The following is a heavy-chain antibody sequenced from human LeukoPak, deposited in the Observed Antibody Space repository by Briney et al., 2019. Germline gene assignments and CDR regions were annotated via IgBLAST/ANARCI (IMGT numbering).Heavy chain of an antibody. V-gene: IGHV3-23*01. J-gene: IGHJ3*02. CDR2: ISGSGGST. Sequence: GGSLRLSCAASGFTFSSYAKSWVRRAPGKGLEWVSAISGSGGSTYYADSVKGRFTISRDNSKNTLYLQMNSLRAEDTAVYYCAKDSNPHLEAFDIWGQGTMVTVSS. D-gene: IGHD1-1*01. CDR3: AKDSNPHLEAFDI. CDR1: GFTFSSYA.